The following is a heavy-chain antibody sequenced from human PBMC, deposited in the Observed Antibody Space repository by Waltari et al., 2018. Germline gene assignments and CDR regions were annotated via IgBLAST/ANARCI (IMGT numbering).Heavy chain of an antibody. CDR3: ARDGMGGHYDSSGYYYY. D-gene: IGHD3-22*01. V-gene: IGHV4-4*07. Sequence: QVQLQESGPGLVKPSETLSLTCTVSGGSISSYYWSWIRQPAGKVLEWIGRIYTSGSTSYNPSLKSRVTMSVHTSKNQCSLKLSSVIAADTAVYYCARDGMGGHYDSSGYYYYWGQGTLVTVSS. J-gene: IGHJ4*02. CDR1: GGSISSYY. CDR2: IYTSGST.